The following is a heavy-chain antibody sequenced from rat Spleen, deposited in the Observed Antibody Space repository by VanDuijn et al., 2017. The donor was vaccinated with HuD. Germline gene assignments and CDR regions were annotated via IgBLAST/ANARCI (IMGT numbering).Heavy chain of an antibody. Sequence: EVQLVESGGGLVQPGRSLKLSCVASGFTFHNYWMTWIRQAPGKGLEWVATISYGDSSGHSSTYYRDSVRGRFTISRANAKSTLNLQMDSLRSEDTATYYCARRHYGYTDYFDYWGQGVMVTVSS. V-gene: IGHV5-31*01. J-gene: IGHJ2*01. CDR3: ARRHYGYTDYFDY. CDR1: GFTFHNYW. CDR2: ISYGDSSGHSST. D-gene: IGHD1-9*01.